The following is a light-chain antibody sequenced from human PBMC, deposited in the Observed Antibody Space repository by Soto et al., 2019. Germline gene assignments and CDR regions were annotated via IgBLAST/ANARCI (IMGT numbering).Light chain of an antibody. CDR3: QKYNSASWT. CDR1: QGISNY. V-gene: IGKV1-27*01. Sequence: DIQMTQSPSSLSTSVGDRVTITCRASQGISNYLAWYQQKPGKVPKLLIYAASTLQSGVPSRFSGSGSVTYFPLTISSLQHEFVATYYCQKYNSASWTFGQGTKVEIK. J-gene: IGKJ1*01. CDR2: AAS.